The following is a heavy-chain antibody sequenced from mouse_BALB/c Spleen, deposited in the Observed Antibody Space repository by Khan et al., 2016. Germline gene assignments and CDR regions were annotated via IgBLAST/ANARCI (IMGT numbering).Heavy chain of an antibody. CDR1: GFTFSSYG. J-gene: IGHJ4*01. Sequence: EVELVESGGDLVKPGGSLKLSCAASGFTFSSYGMSWVRQTPDKRLEWVATISSGGSYTYYPDSVKGRFTISRDNAKNTLYLQMSSLKSEDTAMYYCAIQYGNYYAMDYWGQGTSVTVSS. CDR2: ISSGGSYT. D-gene: IGHD2-10*02. CDR3: AIQYGNYYAMDY. V-gene: IGHV5-6*01.